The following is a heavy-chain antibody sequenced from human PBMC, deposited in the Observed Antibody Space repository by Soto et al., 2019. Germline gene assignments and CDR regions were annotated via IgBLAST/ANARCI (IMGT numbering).Heavy chain of an antibody. J-gene: IGHJ6*02. D-gene: IGHD6-13*01. Sequence: GESLKISCKGSGYSFTSYWISWVRQMPGKGLEWMGRIDPSDSYTNYSPSFQGHVTISADKSISTAYLQWSSLKASDTAMYYCARHLAEAGIYYSGMDVWGQGTTVTVSS. CDR1: GYSFTSYW. CDR3: ARHLAEAGIYYSGMDV. V-gene: IGHV5-10-1*01. CDR2: IDPSDSYT.